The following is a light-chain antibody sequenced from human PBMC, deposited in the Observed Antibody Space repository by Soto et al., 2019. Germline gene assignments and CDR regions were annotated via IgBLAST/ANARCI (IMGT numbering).Light chain of an antibody. J-gene: IGKJ1*01. CDR2: GAS. CDR3: QQSASSPWT. CDR1: ESVTNSY. V-gene: IGKV3-20*01. Sequence: EIVLTQSPGTLSLSPGEGATVSCRASESVTNSYLAWYQQKPGQAPRLLIYGASTRASGVPVRFSGSGSGTDFTLTISRLVPEDFAVYFCQQSASSPWTFGQGTKV.